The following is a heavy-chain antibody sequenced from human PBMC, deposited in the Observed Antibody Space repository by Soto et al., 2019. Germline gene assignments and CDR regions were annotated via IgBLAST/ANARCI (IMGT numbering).Heavy chain of an antibody. CDR2: IYYSGST. CDR1: GCSISISSYY. Sequence: PSDTLSLTFTISGCSISISSYYWGWIRQPPGKGLEWIGSIYYSGSTYYNPSLKSRVTISVDTSKNQFSLKLSSVTAADTAVYYCARQLPPYDILTDNAFDIWGQGTMVT. CDR3: ARQLPPYDILTDNAFDI. D-gene: IGHD3-9*01. J-gene: IGHJ3*02. V-gene: IGHV4-39*01.